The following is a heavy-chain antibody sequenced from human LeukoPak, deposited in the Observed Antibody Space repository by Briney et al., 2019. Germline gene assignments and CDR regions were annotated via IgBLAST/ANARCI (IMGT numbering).Heavy chain of an antibody. CDR1: GYTFTSYY. Sequence: ASVKVSCKASGYTFTSYYMHWVRQAPGQGLEWMGIINPSGGSTSYAQKFQGRVTMTRDMSTSTVYMELSSLRAEDTAVYYCARSTVVTPGGGPFDYWGQGTLVTVSS. D-gene: IGHD4-23*01. J-gene: IGHJ4*02. CDR2: INPSGGST. CDR3: ARSTVVTPGGGPFDY. V-gene: IGHV1-46*01.